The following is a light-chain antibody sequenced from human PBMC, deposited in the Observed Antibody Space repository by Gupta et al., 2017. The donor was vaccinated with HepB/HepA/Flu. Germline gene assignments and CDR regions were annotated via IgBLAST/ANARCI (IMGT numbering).Light chain of an antibody. Sequence: YDLTQSPSVSVSAGQSARITCTGDELTNQYVYWYQQKPDQSPLLVIYKDTERRSGIPERFSGSTSGTTVTLTISGVQAEDEADYYCQSADSSGPYLIFCGGTKLTVL. V-gene: IGLV3-25*03. CDR2: KDT. J-gene: IGLJ2*01. CDR3: QSADSSGPYLI. CDR1: ELTNQY.